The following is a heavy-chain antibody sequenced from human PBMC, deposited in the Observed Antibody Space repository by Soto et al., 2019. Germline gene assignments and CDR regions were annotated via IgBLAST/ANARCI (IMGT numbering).Heavy chain of an antibody. Sequence: QVQLQQWGAGLLKPSETLSLTCAVYGGSFSGYYWSWIRQTPGKGLEWIGEINHSGSTNYNPSLKSRVTISVDTSKNQFSLKLSSVTAADTAVYYFARDGSRDWAFDYWGQGTLVTVSS. V-gene: IGHV4-34*01. J-gene: IGHJ4*02. D-gene: IGHD2-2*01. CDR2: INHSGST. CDR1: GGSFSGYY. CDR3: ARDGSRDWAFDY.